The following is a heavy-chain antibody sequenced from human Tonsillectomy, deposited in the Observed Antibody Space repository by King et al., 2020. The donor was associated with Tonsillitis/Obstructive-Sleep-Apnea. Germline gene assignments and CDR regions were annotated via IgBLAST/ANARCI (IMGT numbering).Heavy chain of an antibody. Sequence: VQLVESGGGVVRPGGSLRLSCAASGFTFDDYGMSWVRQAPGKVLEWVSGLNWNGGSTGYADSVKGRFTISRDNAKNSLYLQMNSLRAEDTALYYCARGFGTNYYDSSGYADYFDYWGQGTLVTVSS. J-gene: IGHJ4*02. CDR1: GFTFDDYG. V-gene: IGHV3-20*04. CDR2: LNWNGGST. CDR3: ARGFGTNYYDSSGYADYFDY. D-gene: IGHD3-22*01.